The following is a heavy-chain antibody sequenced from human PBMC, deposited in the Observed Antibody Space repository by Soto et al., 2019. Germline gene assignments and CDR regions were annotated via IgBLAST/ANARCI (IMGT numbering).Heavy chain of an antibody. CDR2: INPNNGDT. Sequence: WASVKVSCKASGYSFSGYYIHWVRQAPGQGLEWMGWINPNNGDTHFAQKFRGRVTMTRDTSTSTAYMELRSLTFDDTAVYYCARHSGYDYVFDYWGQGTLVTVSS. CDR3: ARHSGYDYVFDY. CDR1: GYSFSGYY. J-gene: IGHJ4*02. V-gene: IGHV1-2*02. D-gene: IGHD5-12*01.